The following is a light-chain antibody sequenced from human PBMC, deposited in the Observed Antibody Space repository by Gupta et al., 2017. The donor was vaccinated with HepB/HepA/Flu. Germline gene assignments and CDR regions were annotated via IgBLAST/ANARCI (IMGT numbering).Light chain of an antibody. V-gene: IGLV1-40*01. CDR2: GDN. Sequence: QSVLTQPPSVSGAPGQRVTISCPGSSSNIGAGYDVHWYQQPPGTAPKVLISGDNNRPSGVPERSSGSKSGTSASLAITGLQAEDEADYYCQSYDSSLNDYVFGTGTKVTVL. CDR1: SSNIGAGYD. CDR3: QSYDSSLNDYV. J-gene: IGLJ1*01.